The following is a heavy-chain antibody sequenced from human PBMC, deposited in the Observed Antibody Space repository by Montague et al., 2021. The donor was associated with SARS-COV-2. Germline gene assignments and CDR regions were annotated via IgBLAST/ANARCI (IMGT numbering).Heavy chain of an antibody. J-gene: IGHJ4*02. CDR3: AGYYYDSSGYYDY. CDR1: GGSFSGYY. D-gene: IGHD3-22*01. V-gene: IGHV4-34*01. Sequence: SETLSLTCAVYGGSFSGYYWSWIRQPPGKGLEWIGEINHSGSTNYNPSLKSRVAISVDTSKNQFSLKLSSVTAADTAVYYCAGYYYDSSGYYDYWGQGTLVTVSS. CDR2: INHSGST.